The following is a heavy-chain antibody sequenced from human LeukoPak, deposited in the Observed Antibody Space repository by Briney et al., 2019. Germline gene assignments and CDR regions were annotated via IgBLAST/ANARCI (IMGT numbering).Heavy chain of an antibody. J-gene: IGHJ6*02. CDR1: GFTLSSYW. CDR3: TRDYYYYDGMDV. Sequence: GGSLRLSCAASGFTLSSYWMHWVRQAPGKGLVWVSRINGDGRITTCADSVKGRFTTSRDTAKNTLYLQMNSLRAEDTAVYFCTRDYYYYDGMDVWGQGTTVTVSS. CDR2: INGDGRIT. V-gene: IGHV3-74*01.